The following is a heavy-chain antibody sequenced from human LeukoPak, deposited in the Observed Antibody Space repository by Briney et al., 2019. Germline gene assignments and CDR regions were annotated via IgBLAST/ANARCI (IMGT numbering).Heavy chain of an antibody. CDR2: INPNSGGT. J-gene: IGHJ4*02. Sequence: ASVTVSCKASGYTFTGYYMHWVRQAPGQGLEWMGWINPNSGGTNYPQKLQGRVIMTTDTSTSTTYMELRSLRSDDTAVYFCARGPRYCSSGSCYPSYWGQGTLVTVSS. V-gene: IGHV1-2*02. D-gene: IGHD2-15*01. CDR3: ARGPRYCSSGSCYPSY. CDR1: GYTFTGYY.